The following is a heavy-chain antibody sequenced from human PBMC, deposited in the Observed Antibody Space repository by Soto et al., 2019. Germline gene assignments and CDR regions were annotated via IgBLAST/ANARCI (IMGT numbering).Heavy chain of an antibody. V-gene: IGHV4-30-2*01. CDR3: ARAQDSDDSSGYYPDY. CDR2: IYHSGST. CDR1: GGSISSGGYS. J-gene: IGHJ4*02. D-gene: IGHD3-22*01. Sequence: SETLSLTCAVSGGSISSGGYSWSWIRQPPGKGLEWIGYIYHSGSTYYNPSLKSRVTISVDRSKNQFSLKLSSVTAADTAVYYCARAQDSDDSSGYYPDYWGQGTLVTVSS.